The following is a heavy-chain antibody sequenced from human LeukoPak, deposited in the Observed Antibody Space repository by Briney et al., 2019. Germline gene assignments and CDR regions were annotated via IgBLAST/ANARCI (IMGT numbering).Heavy chain of an antibody. D-gene: IGHD1-26*01. V-gene: IGHV4-59*01. CDR1: ARSLSNYY. Sequence: PSETLSLTCTVSARSLSNYYWSWIRQPPGKGLEWIGYIHYSGSTKDNPSLKSRLTISEDTSKNQFSLKLSSVTAVDTAVYYCARYSGTYYHYWGQGTLVTVSS. CDR3: ARYSGTYYHY. CDR2: IHYSGST. J-gene: IGHJ4*02.